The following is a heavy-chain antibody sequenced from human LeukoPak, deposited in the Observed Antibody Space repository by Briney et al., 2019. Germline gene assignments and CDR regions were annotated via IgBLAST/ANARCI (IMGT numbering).Heavy chain of an antibody. CDR2: IYYSGNT. Sequence: PSQTLSLTCTASGGSISSDGYYWSWIRQHPGKGMEWIGYIYYSGNTYYNPSLKSRVAISVDTSKNQFSLKLTSVTAADTAVYFCARDLMGDYDTSGYLEEWGQGALVTVSS. CDR3: ARDLMGDYDTSGYLEE. CDR1: GGSISSDGYY. D-gene: IGHD3-22*01. J-gene: IGHJ4*02. V-gene: IGHV4-31*03.